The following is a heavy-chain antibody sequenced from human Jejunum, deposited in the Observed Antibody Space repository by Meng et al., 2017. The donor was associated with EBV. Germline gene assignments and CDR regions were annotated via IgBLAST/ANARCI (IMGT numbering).Heavy chain of an antibody. D-gene: IGHD3-22*01. CDR3: ARTYYYDSSGYAPFDY. V-gene: IGHV4-39*07. J-gene: IGHJ4*02. CDR1: GGSISSSGYY. CDR2: IYYSGST. Sequence: QGWGSGLVKLSETLALTCTVSGGSISSSGYYWGWVRQPPGKGLEWIGTIYYSGSTYYNPSLKSRVTISVDTSKNQFSLKLSSVTAADTAVYYCARTYYYDSSGYAPFDYWGQGTLVTVSS.